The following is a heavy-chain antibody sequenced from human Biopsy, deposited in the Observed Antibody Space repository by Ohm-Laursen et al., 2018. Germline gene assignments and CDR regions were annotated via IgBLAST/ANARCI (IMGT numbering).Heavy chain of an antibody. CDR2: IFTSGST. Sequence: SDTLSLTCAVSGASISDYYCVWIRQPAGKGLEWIGLIFTSGSTTYNPSLRSRVTMSVDTSKNQFTLKLISVTAADTAIYYCAKGYTDYSDSSGFSYYFRYWGQGTLVTASS. CDR3: AKGYTDYSDSSGFSYYFRY. V-gene: IGHV4-4*07. J-gene: IGHJ4*02. CDR1: GASISDYY. D-gene: IGHD3-22*01.